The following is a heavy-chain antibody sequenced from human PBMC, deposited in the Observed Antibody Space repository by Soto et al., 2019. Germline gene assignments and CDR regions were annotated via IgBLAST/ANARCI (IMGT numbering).Heavy chain of an antibody. J-gene: IGHJ6*02. D-gene: IGHD6-13*01. Sequence: SETLSLTCTVSGGSISSGGYYWSWIRQHPGKGLEWIGYIYYSGSTYYNPSLKSRVTISVDTSKNQFSLKLSSVTAADTAVYYCARDSVGAEQLTTYYYYGMDVWGQGTTVTVSS. CDR3: ARDSVGAEQLTTYYYYGMDV. CDR1: GGSISSGGYY. V-gene: IGHV4-31*03. CDR2: IYYSGST.